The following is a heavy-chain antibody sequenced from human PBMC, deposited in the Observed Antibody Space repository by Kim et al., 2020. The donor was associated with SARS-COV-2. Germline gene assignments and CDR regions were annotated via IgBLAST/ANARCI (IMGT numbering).Heavy chain of an antibody. CDR3: TAHFLGY. D-gene: IGHD3-3*02. CDR2: IKSKIDGGTT. V-gene: IGHV3-15*01. Sequence: GGSLRLSCVASGLTFNNAWMSWVRQAPGKGLEWVGNIKSKIDGGTTDYGVAVKGRFTISRDDSKNTVYLQMNSLKTEDTAVYYCTAHFLGYWGQGILVTV. CDR1: GLTFNNAW. J-gene: IGHJ4*02.